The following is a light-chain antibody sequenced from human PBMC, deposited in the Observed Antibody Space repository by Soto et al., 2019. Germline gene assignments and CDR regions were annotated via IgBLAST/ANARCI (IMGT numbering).Light chain of an antibody. Sequence: QAVVTQPPSVSGAPGQRVTISCTGSSSNIGAGYDVHWYQQLPGTAPKLLIYGNSNRPSGVPDRFSGSKSCTSASLAITGLKAEDGADYYCQSYDSSLSGSGVFGGGTKLTVL. CDR3: QSYDSSLSGSGV. V-gene: IGLV1-40*01. CDR1: SSNIGAGYD. J-gene: IGLJ2*01. CDR2: GNS.